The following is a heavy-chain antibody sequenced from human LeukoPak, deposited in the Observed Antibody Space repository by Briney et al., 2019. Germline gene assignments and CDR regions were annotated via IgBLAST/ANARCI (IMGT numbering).Heavy chain of an antibody. Sequence: SVKVSCKASGGTFSSYAISWVRQAPGQGLEWMGGIIPIFGTANYAQKFQGRVTITTDESTSTAYMELSSLRSEDTAVYYCARGSSSWYGESDYWGQGTLVTVSS. V-gene: IGHV1-69*05. J-gene: IGHJ4*02. CDR3: ARGSSSWYGESDY. CDR2: IIPIFGTA. D-gene: IGHD6-13*01. CDR1: GGTFSSYA.